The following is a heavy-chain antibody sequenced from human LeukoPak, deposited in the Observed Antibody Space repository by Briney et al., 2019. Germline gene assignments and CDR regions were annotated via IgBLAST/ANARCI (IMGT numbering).Heavy chain of an antibody. J-gene: IGHJ4*02. CDR2: INQGGSDK. V-gene: IGHV3-7*01. CDR1: GFTFGGYG. Sequence: AGGSLRLSCAASGFTFGGYGMSWVRQAPGKGLEWVANINQGGSDKYYVDSVKGRFTISRDNANNLLYLQMNSLRGEDTAVYYCTRDRSRAEDDWGQGTLVTVSS. D-gene: IGHD1-14*01. CDR3: TRDRSRAEDD.